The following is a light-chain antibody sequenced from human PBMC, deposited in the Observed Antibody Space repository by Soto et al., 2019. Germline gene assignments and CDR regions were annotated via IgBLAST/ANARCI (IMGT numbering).Light chain of an antibody. Sequence: EIVLTQSPATLSVSPWERATLSCRASQSVSSNLAWYQQKPGQAPRLLLYGASTRATGIPARFIGSGSWTEFTLTISSLQSEDFAVYYCQQYNNWPLWTFGQGTKVDIK. V-gene: IGKV3-15*01. J-gene: IGKJ1*01. CDR3: QQYNNWPLWT. CDR2: GAS. CDR1: QSVSSN.